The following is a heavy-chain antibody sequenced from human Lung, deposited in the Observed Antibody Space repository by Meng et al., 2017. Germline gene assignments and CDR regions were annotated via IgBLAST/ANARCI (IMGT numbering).Heavy chain of an antibody. Sequence: VHLQQWGAGLFKPSDTLSLTGVVSVGSFSDYYWSWIRQPPGKGLEWIGEINHSGSTNYNPSLESRATISVDTSQNNLSLKLSSVTAADSAVYYCARGPTTMAHDFDYWGQGTLVTVSS. D-gene: IGHD4-11*01. CDR1: VGSFSDYY. CDR2: INHSGST. CDR3: ARGPTTMAHDFDY. V-gene: IGHV4-34*01. J-gene: IGHJ4*02.